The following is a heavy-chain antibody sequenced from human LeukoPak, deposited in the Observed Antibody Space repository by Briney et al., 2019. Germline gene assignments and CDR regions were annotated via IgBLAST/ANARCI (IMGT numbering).Heavy chain of an antibody. V-gene: IGHV3-23*01. CDR2: ISGSGAST. CDR3: AKILRTYNYGGFEY. D-gene: IGHD5-18*01. J-gene: IGHJ4*02. Sequence: RSGGSLRLSCAASGFTFNSYAMSWVRQAPGKGLEWVSAISGSGASTYYADSVKGRFTISRDNSKDTLYVQMNSLRVDDTAVYYCAKILRTYNYGGFEYWGQGTLVSVSS. CDR1: GFTFNSYA.